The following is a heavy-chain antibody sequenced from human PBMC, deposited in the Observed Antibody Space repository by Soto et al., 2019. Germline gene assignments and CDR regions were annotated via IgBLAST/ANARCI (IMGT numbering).Heavy chain of an antibody. V-gene: IGHV3-66*01. CDR3: ATVGPYYYMDV. CDR1: GFTVSNNY. Sequence: GSLRLSCAAPGFTVSNNYMTWVRQAPEKGLEWVSVIYSGGGTYYADSVRGRFTISRDNSKNTLYLQMSSLRAEDTAVYYCATVGPYYYMDVWGKGTTVTVSS. J-gene: IGHJ6*03. CDR2: IYSGGGT.